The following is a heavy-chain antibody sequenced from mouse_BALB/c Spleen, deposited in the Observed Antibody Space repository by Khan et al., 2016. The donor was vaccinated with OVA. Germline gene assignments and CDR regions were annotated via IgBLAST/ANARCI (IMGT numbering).Heavy chain of an antibody. D-gene: IGHD2-1*01. CDR3: ARTYFSFGNYGNYYTMDY. Sequence: QVQLKQSGPGLVQPSQSLSITCTVSGFSLTSYGVPWVRQSPGKGLEWLGVIWSGGSTDYNSAFISRLTISKDNSKSQVFFKMNSLQANDTAIYYCARTYFSFGNYGNYYTMDYWGRGNSFTVSS. CDR1: GFSLTSYG. CDR2: IWSGGST. V-gene: IGHV2-2*02. J-gene: IGHJ4*01.